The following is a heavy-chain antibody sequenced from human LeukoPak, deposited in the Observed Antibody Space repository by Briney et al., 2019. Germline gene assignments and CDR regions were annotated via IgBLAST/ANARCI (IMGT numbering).Heavy chain of an antibody. V-gene: IGHV4-38-2*02. D-gene: IGHD2-2*01. J-gene: IGHJ5*02. Sequence: SETLSLTCTVSGYSISSGYYWGWIRQPPGKGLEWIGSIYHSGSTYYNPSLKSRVTISVDTSKNQFSLKLSSVTAADTALYYCAIHYTEDIVVGPAASPETRNNWFDPWGQGTLVTVPS. CDR3: AIHYTEDIVVGPAASPETRNNWFDP. CDR1: GYSISSGYY. CDR2: IYHSGST.